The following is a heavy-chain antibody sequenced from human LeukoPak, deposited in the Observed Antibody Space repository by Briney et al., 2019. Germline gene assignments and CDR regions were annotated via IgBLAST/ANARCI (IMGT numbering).Heavy chain of an antibody. Sequence: SETLSLTCGVSGGSFSGYYWTFIRQPPGKGLEWIGEINHSGSTNYNPSLKSRVTISVDTSKNQFSLKLSSVTAADTAVYYCARGSLQLWYGYWGQGTLVTVSS. CDR1: GGSFSGYY. D-gene: IGHD5-12*01. CDR2: INHSGST. CDR3: ARGSLQLWYGY. V-gene: IGHV4-34*01. J-gene: IGHJ4*02.